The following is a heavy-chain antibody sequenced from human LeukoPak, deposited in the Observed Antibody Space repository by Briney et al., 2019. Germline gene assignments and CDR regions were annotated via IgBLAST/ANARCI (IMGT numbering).Heavy chain of an antibody. CDR2: INPSGGST. J-gene: IGHJ4*02. CDR3: AVTGSGTVTTWGIFDY. CDR1: VYTFTIYY. Sequence: ASVTVSCTASVYTFTIYYMHWVRQAPGQGLEWMGIINPSGGSTSYAQKFQGRVTMTRDTSTSTVYMELSSLRSEDTAVYYCAVTGSGTVTTWGIFDYWGQGTLVTVSS. V-gene: IGHV1-46*01. D-gene: IGHD4-17*01.